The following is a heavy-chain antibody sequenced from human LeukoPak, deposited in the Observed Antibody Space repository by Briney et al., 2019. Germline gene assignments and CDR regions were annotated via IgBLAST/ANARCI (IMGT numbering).Heavy chain of an antibody. D-gene: IGHD2-15*01. CDR3: AREYCSGGSCYFAFDI. CDR2: ISSNGGST. CDR1: GFTFSSYA. V-gene: IGHV3-64*01. J-gene: IGHJ3*02. Sequence: QPGGSLRLSCAASGFTFSSYAMHWVRQAPGKGLEYVSAISSNGGSTYYANSVKGRFTISRDNSKNTLYLQMGSLRAEDMAVYYCAREYCSGGSCYFAFDIWGQRTMVTVSS.